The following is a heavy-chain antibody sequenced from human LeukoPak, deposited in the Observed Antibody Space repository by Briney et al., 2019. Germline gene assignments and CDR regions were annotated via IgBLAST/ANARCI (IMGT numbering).Heavy chain of an antibody. CDR1: GGSISSSNW. V-gene: IGHV4-4*02. J-gene: IGHJ4*02. Sequence: PSDTLSLTCAVSGGSISSSNWWSWVRQPPGKGLEWIGEIYHSGSTNYNPSLKSRVTISVDKSKNQFSLKLSSVTAADTAVYYCARAYVDTAMVGFDYWGQGTLVTVSS. D-gene: IGHD5-18*01. CDR2: IYHSGST. CDR3: ARAYVDTAMVGFDY.